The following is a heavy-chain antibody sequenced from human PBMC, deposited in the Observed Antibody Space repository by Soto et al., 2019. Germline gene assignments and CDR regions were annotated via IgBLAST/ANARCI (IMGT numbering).Heavy chain of an antibody. Sequence: QITLKESGPTLVKPTQTLTLTCTFSGFSLSTSGVGVGWIRQPPGKALEWLALIYWDDDKRYSPSLKSRLTITQDTSKYQVVLTMTNMDPVDTATYYCAQSAIFGVVVLDAFDIWGQGNMVNVSS. CDR2: IYWDDDK. CDR1: GFSLSTSGVG. D-gene: IGHD3-3*01. V-gene: IGHV2-5*02. J-gene: IGHJ3*02. CDR3: AQSAIFGVVVLDAFDI.